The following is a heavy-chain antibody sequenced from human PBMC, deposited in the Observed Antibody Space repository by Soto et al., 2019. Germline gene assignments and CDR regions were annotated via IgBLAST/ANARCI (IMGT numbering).Heavy chain of an antibody. J-gene: IGHJ4*02. Sequence: PGGSLRLSCVASGFTFRSYFMNWVRQAPGKGLQWVAHIGSTGGTIYYADSVKGRFAVSRDNAKNSLYLQLNSLRVDDTAIYYCARDGGEYYLDVWGQGTAVTVSS. CDR1: GFTFRSYF. D-gene: IGHD4-17*01. CDR2: IGSTGGTI. V-gene: IGHV3-11*01. CDR3: ARDGGEYYLDV.